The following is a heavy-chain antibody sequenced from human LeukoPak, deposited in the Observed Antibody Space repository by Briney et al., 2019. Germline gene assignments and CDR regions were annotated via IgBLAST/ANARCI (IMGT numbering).Heavy chain of an antibody. CDR1: GFTFSIYA. CDR2: ISYDGSRK. V-gene: IGHV3-30*04. J-gene: IGHJ4*02. Sequence: PGGSLRLSCAASGFTFSIYAMHWVRQAPGKGVEWVTLISYDGSRKYYADSVKGRFTISRDNSKNTLYLEMNSLRPEDTAVYYCAREAGDSSGYDRGGFDYWGQGTLVTVSS. CDR3: AREAGDSSGYDRGGFDY. D-gene: IGHD5-12*01.